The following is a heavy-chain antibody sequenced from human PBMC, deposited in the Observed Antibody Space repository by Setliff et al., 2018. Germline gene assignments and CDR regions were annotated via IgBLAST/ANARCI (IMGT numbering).Heavy chain of an antibody. V-gene: IGHV3-48*04. CDR2: IGSSGSPT. CDR3: VKGDSTPPHWYFDL. J-gene: IGHJ2*01. CDR1: GFTFSTHS. Sequence: HPGGSLRLSCAASGFTFSTHSMNWVRQAPGKGLEWIAFIGSSGSPTYYAESVKGRFALSRDNTNKSVNLEMNSLRVEDTAIYFCVKGDSTPPHWYFDLWGRGTPVTVSS.